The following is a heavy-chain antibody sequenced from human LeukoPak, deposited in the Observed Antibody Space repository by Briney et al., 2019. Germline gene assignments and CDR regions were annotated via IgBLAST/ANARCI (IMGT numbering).Heavy chain of an antibody. Sequence: GGSLRLSCAASGFTFSSYAMHWVRQAPGKGLEWVAVISYDGSNKYYADSVKGRFTISRDNSKNTLYLQMNSPRAEDTAVYYCAAGLDYWGQGTLVTVSS. D-gene: IGHD3/OR15-3a*01. V-gene: IGHV3-30-3*01. J-gene: IGHJ4*02. CDR2: ISYDGSNK. CDR3: AAGLDY. CDR1: GFTFSSYA.